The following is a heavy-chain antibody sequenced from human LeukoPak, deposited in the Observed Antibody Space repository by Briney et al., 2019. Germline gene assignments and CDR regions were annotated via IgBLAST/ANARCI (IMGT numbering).Heavy chain of an antibody. D-gene: IGHD4-23*01. CDR1: GSTFSNYW. Sequence: GGSLRLSCAASGSTFSNYWMSWVRQAPGKGLEWVANVKQDGSEKYYVDSVKGRFTISRDNAKNSLYLQMNSLRAEDTAVYYCAKVLAVTSYGAKSVFDHWGQGTLVTVSS. CDR2: VKQDGSEK. CDR3: AKVLAVTSYGAKSVFDH. J-gene: IGHJ4*02. V-gene: IGHV3-7*01.